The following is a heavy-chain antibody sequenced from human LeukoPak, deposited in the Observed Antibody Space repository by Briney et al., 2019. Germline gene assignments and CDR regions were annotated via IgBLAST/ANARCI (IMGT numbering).Heavy chain of an antibody. J-gene: IGHJ3*02. CDR2: INSDGSNT. CDR1: GFTFSSHW. CDR3: ARDSSAAFNI. D-gene: IGHD3-3*01. Sequence: PGGSLRLSCAASGFTFSSHWMHWVRQAPGKGLVWVSRINSDGSNTNYADSVKGRFSISRDNTKNTLYLQMNSLRAEDTAVYYCARDSSAAFNIWAKGQWSPSLQ. V-gene: IGHV3-74*01.